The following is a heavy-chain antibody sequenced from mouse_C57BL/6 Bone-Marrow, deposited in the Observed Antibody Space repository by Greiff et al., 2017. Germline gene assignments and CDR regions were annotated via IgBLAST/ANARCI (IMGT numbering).Heavy chain of an antibody. J-gene: IGHJ3*01. Sequence: VQLQQPGAELVKPGASVKMSCKASGYTFTSYWITWVKQRPGQGLEWIGDIYPGSGSTNYNEKFKSKATLTVDTSSSTAYMQLSSLTSEDSAVYYCARKALYSNYGAYWGQGTLVTVSA. CDR3: ARKALYSNYGAY. V-gene: IGHV1-55*01. CDR2: IYPGSGST. D-gene: IGHD2-5*01. CDR1: GYTFTSYW.